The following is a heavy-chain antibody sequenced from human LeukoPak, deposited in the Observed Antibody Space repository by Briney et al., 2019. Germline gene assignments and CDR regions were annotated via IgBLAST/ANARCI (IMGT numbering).Heavy chain of an antibody. J-gene: IGHJ5*02. CDR3: AKDRPSAYGGYCSGGSCYGNWFDP. Sequence: GGSLRLSCAASGFTFDDYAMHWVRQAPGKGLEWVSLISGDGGSTYYVDSVKGRFTISRDNSKNSLYLQMNSLRTEDTALYYCAKDRPSAYGGYCSGGSCYGNWFDPWGQGTLVTVSS. CDR2: ISGDGGST. CDR1: GFTFDDYA. V-gene: IGHV3-43*02. D-gene: IGHD2-15*01.